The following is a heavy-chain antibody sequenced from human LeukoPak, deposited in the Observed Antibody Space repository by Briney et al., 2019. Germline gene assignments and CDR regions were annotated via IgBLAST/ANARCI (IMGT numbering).Heavy chain of an antibody. D-gene: IGHD3-3*01. V-gene: IGHV1-69*13. CDR3: ASSPLITIFGVVSNYYYMDV. J-gene: IGHJ6*03. Sequence: SVKVSCKASGYTFTGYYMHWVRQAPGQGLEWMGGIIPIFGTANYAQKFQGRVTITADESTSTAYMELSSLRSEDTAVYYCASSPLITIFGVVSNYYYMDVWGKGTTVTVSS. CDR1: GYTFTGYY. CDR2: IIPIFGTA.